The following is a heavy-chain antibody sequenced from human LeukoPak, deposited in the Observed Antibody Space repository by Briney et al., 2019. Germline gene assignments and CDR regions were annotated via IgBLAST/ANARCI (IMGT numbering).Heavy chain of an antibody. Sequence: GGSLRLSCAASGFTFSSYEMNWVRQAPGKGLDWVSFISSSGTTIYYGDSVKGRFTISRDNTKNSLYLQMNSLRAEDTAVYYCATTDAVARSFDYWGQGTLVTVSS. CDR3: ATTDAVARSFDY. D-gene: IGHD6-19*01. V-gene: IGHV3-48*03. CDR1: GFTFSSYE. J-gene: IGHJ4*02. CDR2: ISSSGTTI.